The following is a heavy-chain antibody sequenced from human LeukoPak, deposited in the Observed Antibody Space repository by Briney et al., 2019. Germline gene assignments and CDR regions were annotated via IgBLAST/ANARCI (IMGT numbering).Heavy chain of an antibody. D-gene: IGHD2-21*02. CDR3: ARMTAHWYFDL. CDR2: IHSSGNT. Sequence: SETLSLTCTVSGGSISSYYWSWIRIRQPAGKGLEWIGRIHSSGNTNYNPSLKGRVTMSVDTSKNQFSLSLTSVTAADTAAYYCARMTAHWYFDLWGRGTLVSVSS. V-gene: IGHV4-4*07. CDR1: GGSISSYY. J-gene: IGHJ2*01.